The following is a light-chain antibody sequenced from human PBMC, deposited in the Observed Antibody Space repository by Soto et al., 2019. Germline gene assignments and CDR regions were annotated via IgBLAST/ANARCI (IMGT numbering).Light chain of an antibody. J-gene: IGKJ5*01. CDR2: GSS. Sequence: EIVLAQSRATMSVSPRVRGSHXSRASQSVGNNLAWYQQRPGQPPRLLIHGSSTRATGIPARFSGSGSGTDFTLTISRLEPEDSAVYYCQQFDDSVTFGQGTRLAI. CDR1: QSVGNN. V-gene: IGKV3-15*01. CDR3: QQFDDSVT.